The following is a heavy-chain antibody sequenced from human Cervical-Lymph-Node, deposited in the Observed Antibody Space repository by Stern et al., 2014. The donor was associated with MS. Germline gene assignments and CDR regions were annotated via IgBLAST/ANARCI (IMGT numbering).Heavy chain of an antibody. CDR1: GFTFSSYG. D-gene: IGHD6-13*01. Sequence: QVQLMQSGGGVVQPGRSLRLSCAASGFTFSSYGMHWVRQAPGKGLEWVAVIWYDGSNKYYADSVKGRFTISRDNSKNTLYLQMNSLRAEDTAVYYCARDGTGSRAVPNSKAGNDYWGQGTLVTVSS. CDR3: ARDGTGSRAVPNSKAGNDY. CDR2: IWYDGSNK. J-gene: IGHJ4*02. V-gene: IGHV3-33*01.